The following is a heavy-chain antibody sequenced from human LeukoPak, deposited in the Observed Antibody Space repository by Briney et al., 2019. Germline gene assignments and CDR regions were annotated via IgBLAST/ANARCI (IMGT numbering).Heavy chain of an antibody. V-gene: IGHV3-21*01. J-gene: IGHJ4*02. Sequence: PGGSLRLSCAASGFTFSSYSMNWVRQAPGKGLEWVSSISSSSSYIYYADSVKGRFTISRDNAKNSLYLQMNSLRAEDTAVHYCARGKYYDYVWGSYPLDYWGQGTLVTVSS. CDR2: ISSSSSYI. CDR3: ARGKYYDYVWGSYPLDY. CDR1: GFTFSSYS. D-gene: IGHD3-16*02.